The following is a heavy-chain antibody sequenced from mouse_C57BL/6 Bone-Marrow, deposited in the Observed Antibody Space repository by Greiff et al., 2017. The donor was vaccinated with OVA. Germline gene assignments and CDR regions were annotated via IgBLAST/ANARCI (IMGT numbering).Heavy chain of an antibody. CDR1: GYTFTSYW. V-gene: IGHV1-64*01. J-gene: IGHJ4*01. D-gene: IGHD2-5*01. CDR3: ARSYSIYVSAMDY. Sequence: VQLQQPGAELVKPGASVKLSCKASGYTFTSYWMHWVKQRPGQGLEWIGMIHPNSGSTNYNEKFKSKATLTVDKSSSTAYMQLSSLTSEDSAVYYGARSYSIYVSAMDYWGQGTSVTGSS. CDR2: IHPNSGST.